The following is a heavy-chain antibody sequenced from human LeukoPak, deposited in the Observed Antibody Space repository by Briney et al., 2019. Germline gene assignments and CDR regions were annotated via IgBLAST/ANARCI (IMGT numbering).Heavy chain of an antibody. J-gene: IGHJ6*02. CDR1: GGSFSGYY. CDR3: ARGAPGSSSWSYYYYYGMDV. D-gene: IGHD6-13*01. CDR2: INHSGST. V-gene: IGHV4-34*01. Sequence: SETLSLTCAVYGGSFSGYYWSWIRKPPGKGLEWIGEINHSGSTNYNPSLKSRVTISVDTSKNQFSLKLSSVTAADTAVYYCARGAPGSSSWSYYYYYGMDVWGQGTTVTVSS.